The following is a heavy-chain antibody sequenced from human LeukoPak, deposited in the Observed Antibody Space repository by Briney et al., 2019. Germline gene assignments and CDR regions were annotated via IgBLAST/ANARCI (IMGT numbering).Heavy chain of an antibody. D-gene: IGHD3-16*01. CDR1: GFTVSSNY. Sequence: GGSLRLSCAASGFTVSSNYMSWVRQAPGTGLEWVGRLKSKADGGTTDYAAPVKGRFTISGDDSKNTLYLQMNRLNTEDTAVYYCITALGGRWGQGTLVTVSS. CDR3: ITALGGR. V-gene: IGHV3-15*01. CDR2: LKSKADGGTT. J-gene: IGHJ4*02.